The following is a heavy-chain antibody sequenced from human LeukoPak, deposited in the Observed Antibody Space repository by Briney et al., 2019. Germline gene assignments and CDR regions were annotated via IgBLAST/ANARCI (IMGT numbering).Heavy chain of an antibody. CDR1: GFTFSSYS. D-gene: IGHD3-10*01. V-gene: IGHV3-64D*09. Sequence: GGSLRLSCAASGFTFSSYSMNWVRQAPGKGLEYVSAISGNGGTTSYADAVKGRFTISRDNSKSTLYLQMSSLRAEDTAVYYCVKDLGLRITMIRGVIAPNAFDIWGQGTMVTVSS. CDR3: VKDLGLRITMIRGVIAPNAFDI. CDR2: ISGNGGTT. J-gene: IGHJ3*02.